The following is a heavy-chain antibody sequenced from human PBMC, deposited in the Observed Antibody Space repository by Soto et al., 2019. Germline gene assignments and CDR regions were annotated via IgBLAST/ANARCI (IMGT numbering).Heavy chain of an antibody. Sequence: SETLSLTCTVSGGSITISYWSWIRQPPGKGLEWLAYIYDDGSANYNPSLKSRATISLAMSKNQFSLKLTSVTAADTAVYYCARDKYCSGGSCRKNWFDPWGQGTLVTVSS. V-gene: IGHV4-59*01. CDR1: GGSITISY. CDR3: ARDKYCSGGSCRKNWFDP. J-gene: IGHJ5*02. CDR2: IYDDGSA. D-gene: IGHD2-15*01.